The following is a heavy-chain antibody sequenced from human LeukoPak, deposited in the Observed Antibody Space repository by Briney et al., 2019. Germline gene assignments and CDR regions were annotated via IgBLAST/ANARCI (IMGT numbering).Heavy chain of an antibody. Sequence: GSLRLSCAASGFTFSSYEMNWVRQAPGKGLEWVSYISSSGSTIYYADSVKGRFTISRDNAKNSLYLQMNSLRAEDTAVYYCARDVVRGLVVVKDLHWGQGTLVTVSS. D-gene: IGHD3-22*01. V-gene: IGHV3-48*03. CDR3: ARDVVRGLVVVKDLH. J-gene: IGHJ4*02. CDR1: GFTFSSYE. CDR2: ISSSGSTI.